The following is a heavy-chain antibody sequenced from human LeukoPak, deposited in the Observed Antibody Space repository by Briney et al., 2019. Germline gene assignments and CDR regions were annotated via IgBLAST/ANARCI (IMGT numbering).Heavy chain of an antibody. Sequence: ASVKVSCKASGYTLTDYHMIWVRQAPGQGLEWMAWMKPNSGGINYAQEFQGRVTVTRDTSISTAYMELSSLRSDDTAMYYCARAPKTPYDFWSGYYTGYYFDYWGQGTLVTVSS. J-gene: IGHJ4*02. CDR2: MKPNSGGI. V-gene: IGHV1-2*02. CDR1: GYTLTDYH. D-gene: IGHD3-3*01. CDR3: ARAPKTPYDFWSGYYTGYYFDY.